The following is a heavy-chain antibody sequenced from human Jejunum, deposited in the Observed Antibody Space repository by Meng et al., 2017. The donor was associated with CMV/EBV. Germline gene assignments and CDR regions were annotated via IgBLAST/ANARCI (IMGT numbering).Heavy chain of an antibody. V-gene: IGHV4-59*07. CDR3: AESGGGH. CDR2: IHSAART. D-gene: IGHD3-3*01. J-gene: IGHJ4*02. Sequence: QVTLQQSGPGLGKPSDTLSLTCTASGVSISTHYWGWIRQSPGKGTEWIGSIHSAARTDYSASLKIRVTISIDTSDSQLSLMLSSVTAADTAMYYCAESGGGHWGQGILVTVSS. CDR1: GVSISTHY.